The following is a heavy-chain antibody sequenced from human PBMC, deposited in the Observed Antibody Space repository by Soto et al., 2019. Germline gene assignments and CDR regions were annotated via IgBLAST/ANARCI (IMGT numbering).Heavy chain of an antibody. Sequence: QVQLVQSGAEMKKPGSSVKVSCQSSGGTFNTYAMNWVRQAPGQGPDWMGYIVPMFGAANYAPNFQGRVTITADESTGTSYMQLSSLTSEDTALYFCAREVQVHTPAFVYWGQGTLVTVSS. CDR3: AREVQVHTPAFVY. CDR2: IVPMFGAA. CDR1: GGTFNTYA. D-gene: IGHD3-10*01. J-gene: IGHJ4*02. V-gene: IGHV1-69*19.